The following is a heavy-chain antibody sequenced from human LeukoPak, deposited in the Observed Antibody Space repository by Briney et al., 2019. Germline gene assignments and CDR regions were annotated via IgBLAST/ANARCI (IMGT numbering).Heavy chain of an antibody. Sequence: PSETLSLTCAVYGGSFSGYYWSWIRQPPGKGLEWIGEINHSGSTNYNPSLKSRVTISVDTSKNQFSLKLSSVTAADTAVYYCARGLRCRSSTSCRRPALDYWGQGTLVTVSS. J-gene: IGHJ4*02. CDR3: ARGLRCRSSTSCRRPALDY. D-gene: IGHD2-2*01. V-gene: IGHV4-34*01. CDR2: INHSGST. CDR1: GGSFSGYY.